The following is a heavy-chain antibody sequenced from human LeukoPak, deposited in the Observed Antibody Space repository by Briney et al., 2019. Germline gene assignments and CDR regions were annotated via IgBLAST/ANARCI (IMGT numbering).Heavy chain of an antibody. CDR1: GFNFSSYG. CDR2: IRYDGSNK. V-gene: IGHV3-30*02. J-gene: IGHJ4*02. Sequence: GGSLSLSCAASGFNFSSYGMHWVRQAPGKGLEWVAFIRYDGSNKYYADSVKGRFTISRDNSKNTLYLQMNSLRAEDTAVYYCAKDRGWELPFFDYWGQGTLVTVSS. CDR3: AKDRGWELPFFDY. D-gene: IGHD1-26*01.